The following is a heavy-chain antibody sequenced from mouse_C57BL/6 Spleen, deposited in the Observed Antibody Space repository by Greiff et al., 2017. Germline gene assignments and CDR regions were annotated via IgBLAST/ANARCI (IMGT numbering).Heavy chain of an antibody. Sequence: DVKLVESGGGLVQPGGSMKLSCVASGFTFSNYWMNWVRQSPEKGLEWVAQIRLKSDNYATHYAESVKGRFTISRDDSKSSVYLQMNNLRAEDTGIDYCTGLLYFDYWGQGTTLTVSS. CDR3: TGLLYFDY. V-gene: IGHV6-3*01. D-gene: IGHD1-1*01. J-gene: IGHJ2*01. CDR1: GFTFSNYW. CDR2: IRLKSDNYAT.